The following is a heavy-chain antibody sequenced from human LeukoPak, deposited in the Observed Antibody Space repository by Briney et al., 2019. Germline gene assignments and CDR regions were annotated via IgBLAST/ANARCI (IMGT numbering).Heavy chain of an antibody. Sequence: ASVKVSCKASGYTFTSYDINWVRQATGQGLEWMGWMNPNSGHTGYAQKFQGRVTMTRNTSISTAYMELSSLRSEDTAVYYCVAWHNTNSAYYFDYWGQGTLVAVSS. CDR2: MNPNSGHT. J-gene: IGHJ4*02. CDR1: GYTFTSYD. CDR3: VAWHNTNSAYYFDY. V-gene: IGHV1-8*01. D-gene: IGHD4-23*01.